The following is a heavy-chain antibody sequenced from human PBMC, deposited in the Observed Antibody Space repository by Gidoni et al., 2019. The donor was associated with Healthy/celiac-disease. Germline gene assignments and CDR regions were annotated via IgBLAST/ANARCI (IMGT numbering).Heavy chain of an antibody. Sequence: EVQLVESGGGLVQPGGSLSLSCAASGFTFSSYWMSWVRQAPGKGLEWVANIKQDGSEKYYVDSVKGRFTISRDNAKNSLYLQMNSLRAEDTAVYYCARVAAAGTYYYYGMDVWGQGTTVTVSS. V-gene: IGHV3-7*03. CDR3: ARVAAAGTYYYYGMDV. D-gene: IGHD6-13*01. CDR1: GFTFSSYW. CDR2: IKQDGSEK. J-gene: IGHJ6*02.